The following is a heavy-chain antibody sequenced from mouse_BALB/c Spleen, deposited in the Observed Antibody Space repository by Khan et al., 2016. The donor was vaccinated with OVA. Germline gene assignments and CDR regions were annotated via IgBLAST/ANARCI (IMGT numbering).Heavy chain of an antibody. V-gene: IGHV1-87*01. CDR2: IYPGVGDT. J-gene: IGHJ1*01. CDR1: GYTFTSYW. Sequence: QVQLKQSGAELARPGASVKLSCKASGYTFTSYWMQWVKQRPGQGLEWIGAIYPGVGDTRYTQKFKGKATLTADKSSTTAYMQLSSLASEDSAVYYCARTGGTYDGYFGYFDVWGAGTTVTGSS. CDR3: ARTGGTYDGYFGYFDV. D-gene: IGHD2-3*01.